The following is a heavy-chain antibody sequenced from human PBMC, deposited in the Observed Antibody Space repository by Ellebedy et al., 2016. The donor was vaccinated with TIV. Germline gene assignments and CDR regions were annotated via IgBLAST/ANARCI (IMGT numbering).Heavy chain of an antibody. D-gene: IGHD3-10*01. CDR2: INRSGST. CDR1: GESFSDYY. CDR3: AALEGSGTPNCYFDL. J-gene: IGHJ2*01. Sequence: MPSETLSLTCAVYGESFSDYYWSWIRQPQGKGLEWIGEINRSGSTNYIPSLKSRVTISVDTSKNQFSLKLSSVTAADTAVYYCAALEGSGTPNCYFDLWGRGTRVTVSS. V-gene: IGHV4-34*01.